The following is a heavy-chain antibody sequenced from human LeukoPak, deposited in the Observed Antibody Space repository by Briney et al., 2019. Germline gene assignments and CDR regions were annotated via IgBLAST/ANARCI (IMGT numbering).Heavy chain of an antibody. Sequence: ASVKVSCKAPGYTFTSYYMHWVRQAPGQGLEWMGIINPSGGSTSYAQKFQGRGTMTRDTSTSTVYMELSSLRSEDTAVYYCARDPSYSGSIDYWGQGNPGHRLL. V-gene: IGHV1-46*01. CDR1: GYTFTSYY. D-gene: IGHD1-26*01. J-gene: IGHJ4*02. CDR3: ARDPSYSGSIDY. CDR2: INPSGGST.